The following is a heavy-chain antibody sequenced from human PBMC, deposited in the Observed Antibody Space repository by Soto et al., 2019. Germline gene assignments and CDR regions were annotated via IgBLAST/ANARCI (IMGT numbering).Heavy chain of an antibody. CDR1: GGSISSYY. D-gene: IGHD3-9*01. Sequence: EPLAPTGPFPGGSISSYYWSWIRQPPGKGLEWIGYIYYSGSTNYNPSLKSRVTISVDTSKNQFSLNLSSVTDADTAVYYCARVHGDILTGYHTYYFDYWGQGTPVTVYS. CDR2: IYYSGST. J-gene: IGHJ4*02. CDR3: ARVHGDILTGYHTYYFDY. V-gene: IGHV4-59*01.